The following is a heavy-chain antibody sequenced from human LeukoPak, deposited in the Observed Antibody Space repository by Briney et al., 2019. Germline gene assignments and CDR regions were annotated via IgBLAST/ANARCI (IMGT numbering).Heavy chain of an antibody. CDR3: ARDSSYSSVMDV. J-gene: IGHJ6*03. Sequence: GASVKVSCKASGYTFTGYYMHWVRQAPGQGLEWMGWIYPNSGGTNYAQKFQGRVTVTRDTSISTAYMELSRLRSDDTAVYYCARDSSYSSVMDVWGNGTTVTVSS. D-gene: IGHD2-15*01. CDR2: IYPNSGGT. CDR1: GYTFTGYY. V-gene: IGHV1-2*02.